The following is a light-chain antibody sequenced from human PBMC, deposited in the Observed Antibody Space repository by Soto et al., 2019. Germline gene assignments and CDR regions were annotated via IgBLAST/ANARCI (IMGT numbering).Light chain of an antibody. V-gene: IGKV1-9*01. CDR1: QGISDY. CDR3: QQFNAYPLT. J-gene: IGKJ4*01. CDR2: GAS. Sequence: DIQLTQSPSFLSASVGDRVTISCRASQGISDYLAWYQQKPGKAPKLLIYGASTLQSGVPSRFSGSASGTEFTLTISSLQPEDFATYFCQQFNAYPLTFGGVTKLEIK.